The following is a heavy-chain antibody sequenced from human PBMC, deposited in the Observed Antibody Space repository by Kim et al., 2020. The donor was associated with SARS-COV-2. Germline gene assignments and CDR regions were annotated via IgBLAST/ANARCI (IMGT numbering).Heavy chain of an antibody. Sequence: SVKVSCKASGGTFSSYAISWVRQAPGQGLEWMGGIIPIFGTANYAQKFQGRVTITADESTSTAYMELSSLRSEDTAVYYCARDLYRAVYSSSWYYNWFDPWGQGTLVTVSS. CDR1: GGTFSSYA. CDR2: IIPIFGTA. CDR3: ARDLYRAVYSSSWYYNWFDP. V-gene: IGHV1-69*13. J-gene: IGHJ5*02. D-gene: IGHD6-13*01.